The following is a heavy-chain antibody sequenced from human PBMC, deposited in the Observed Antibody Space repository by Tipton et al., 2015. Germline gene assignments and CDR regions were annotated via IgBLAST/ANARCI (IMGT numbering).Heavy chain of an antibody. V-gene: IGHV3-53*05. CDR1: GFTVSSNY. CDR3: AKDFVIRGGSWYPIDY. J-gene: IGHJ4*02. Sequence: SLRLSCAASGFTVSSNYMSWVRQAPGKGLEWVSVIYSGGSTYYADSVKGRFTISRDNAKNSLYLEMNSLRPEDTALYYRAKDFVIRGGSWYPIDYWGQGTLVTVSA. CDR2: IYSGGST. D-gene: IGHD6-13*01.